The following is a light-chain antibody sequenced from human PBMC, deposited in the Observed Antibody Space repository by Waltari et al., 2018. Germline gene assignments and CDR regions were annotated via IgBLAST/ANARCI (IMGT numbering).Light chain of an antibody. CDR1: SSDFVGYNF. CDR2: DVT. V-gene: IGLV2-11*01. Sequence: QSALTQPRSVSGSPGQSVTISCTGTSSDFVGYNFVSWYQQHPGKAPKLMIYDVTKRPEGVHDRFSGSKSGNTASLTISGLQAEDEDDYYCCSYAGSYTYVFGTGTKVTVL. CDR3: CSYAGSYTYV. J-gene: IGLJ1*01.